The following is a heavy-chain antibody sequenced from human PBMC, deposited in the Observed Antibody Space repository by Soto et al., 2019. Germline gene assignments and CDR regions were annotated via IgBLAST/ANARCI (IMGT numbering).Heavy chain of an antibody. CDR3: ARDHDSSGYYSIASNWFDP. D-gene: IGHD3-22*01. CDR1: GGTFSSYA. Sequence: ASVKVSCKASGGTFSSYAISWVRQAPGQGLEWMGGIIPIFGTANYAQKFQGRVTITADESTSTAYMELSSLRSEDTAVYYCARDHDSSGYYSIASNWFDPWGQGTLVTVSS. V-gene: IGHV1-69*13. CDR2: IIPIFGTA. J-gene: IGHJ5*02.